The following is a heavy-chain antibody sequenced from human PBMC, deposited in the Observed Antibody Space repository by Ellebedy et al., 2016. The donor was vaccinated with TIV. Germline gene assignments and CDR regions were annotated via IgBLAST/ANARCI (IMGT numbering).Heavy chain of an antibody. V-gene: IGHV1-18*01. CDR1: GYTSSRYG. D-gene: IGHD5-18*01. J-gene: IGHJ6*02. CDR2: ISPYNGNT. CDR3: ARANTAMVRRNHMDV. Sequence: ASVKVSCKASGYTSSRYGISWVRQAPGQGLEWMGWISPYNGNTHYAQNLQGRVTMTTDTSTSTAYMELRSLRSDDTAVYYCARANTAMVRRNHMDVWGQGTTVTVSS.